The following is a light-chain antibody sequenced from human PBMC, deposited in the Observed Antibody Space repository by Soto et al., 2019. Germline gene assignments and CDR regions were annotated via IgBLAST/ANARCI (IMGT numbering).Light chain of an antibody. J-gene: IGLJ1*01. Sequence: QSALTQPASVSGSPGQSITISCTGTSTDIGSSNYASWYQQHPGKAPKVMIYEVRNRPSGVSNRFSGSKSGNTASLTISGLQAEDEADYYCSSYTVNSVTLYVFGTGTKVTVL. CDR1: STDIGSSNY. V-gene: IGLV2-14*01. CDR2: EVR. CDR3: SSYTVNSVTLYV.